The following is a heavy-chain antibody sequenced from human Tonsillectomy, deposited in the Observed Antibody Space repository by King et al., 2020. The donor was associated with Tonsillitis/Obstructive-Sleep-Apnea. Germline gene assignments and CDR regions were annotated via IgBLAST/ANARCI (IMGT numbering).Heavy chain of an antibody. D-gene: IGHD4-11*01. V-gene: IGHV5-51*01. CDR2: IYPGDSDT. Sequence: EVQLVESGAEVKKPGESLKISCKGSGYRFTSYWIGWVRQMPGKGLEWMGIIYPGDSDTRYSPSFRGQVTISADKSISTAYPQWSSLKASDTAIYYCARLLGLTTVTTWAFDYWGQGTLVTVSS. J-gene: IGHJ4*02. CDR1: GYRFTSYW. CDR3: ARLLGLTTVTTWAFDY.